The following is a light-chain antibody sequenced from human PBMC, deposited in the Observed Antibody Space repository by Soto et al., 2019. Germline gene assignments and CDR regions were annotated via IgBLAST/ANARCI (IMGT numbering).Light chain of an antibody. V-gene: IGLV2-14*01. CDR2: EVS. CDR1: SSDVGGYDY. CDR3: SSYTSRSTRV. Sequence: QAVVTQPASVSGSPGQSSTISCTGTSSDVGGYDYVSWYQQHPGKAPKLMIYEVSNRPSGVSNRFYGSKSGNTASLTISGLQAADEADYYCSSYTSRSTRVFGGGTKLTV. J-gene: IGLJ2*01.